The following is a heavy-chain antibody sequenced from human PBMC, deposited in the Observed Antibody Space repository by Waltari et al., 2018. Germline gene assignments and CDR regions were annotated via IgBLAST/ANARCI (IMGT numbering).Heavy chain of an antibody. Sequence: QVQLQESGPGLVKPSETLSLTCTVTGYSISSGYYWGWIRQPPGKGLEWIGSIYHSGSTYYNPSLKSRVTISVDTSKNQFSLKLSSVTAADTAVYYCAREDCSSTSCYMRGLGYFDYWGQGTLVTVSS. J-gene: IGHJ4*02. CDR2: IYHSGST. CDR1: GYSISSGYY. V-gene: IGHV4-38-2*02. D-gene: IGHD2-2*02. CDR3: AREDCSSTSCYMRGLGYFDY.